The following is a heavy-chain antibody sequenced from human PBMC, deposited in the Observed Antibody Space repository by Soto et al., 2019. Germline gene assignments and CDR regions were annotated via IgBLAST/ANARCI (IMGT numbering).Heavy chain of an antibody. D-gene: IGHD3-3*01. CDR2: ISYDGSNK. V-gene: IGHV3-30-3*01. CDR1: GFTFSSYA. CDR3: ARDEVAVLSGYQQIDY. Sequence: LRLSCAASGFTFSSYAMHWVRQAPGKGLEWVAVISYDGSNKYYADSVKGRFTISRDNSKNTLYLQMNSLRAEDTAVYYCARDEVAVLSGYQQIDYWGQGTLVTVSS. J-gene: IGHJ4*02.